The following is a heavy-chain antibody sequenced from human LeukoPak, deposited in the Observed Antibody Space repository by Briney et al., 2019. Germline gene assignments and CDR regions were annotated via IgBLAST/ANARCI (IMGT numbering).Heavy chain of an antibody. Sequence: SETLSLTCAVSGYSISSGYYWGCIRQPPGKGLEWIGSIYHSGSTYYHPSLKSRVTISVDTSKNQFSLRLSSVTAADTAVYYCAEGLGGGASDIWGQGTMVTVSS. V-gene: IGHV4-38-2*01. J-gene: IGHJ3*02. CDR1: GYSISSGYY. CDR3: AEGLGGGASDI. D-gene: IGHD3-16*01. CDR2: IYHSGST.